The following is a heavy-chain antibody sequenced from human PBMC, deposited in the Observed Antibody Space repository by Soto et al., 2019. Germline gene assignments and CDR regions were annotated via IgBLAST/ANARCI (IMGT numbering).Heavy chain of an antibody. Sequence: GSLRLSGAAAGFTLTRYSMNWVRQAPGKGLEWVSSISSTTNYIYYADSMKGRFTVSRDNAKNSVYLEMNSLSAEDTALYYCARESEDLTSNFDYWGQGTLVTVSS. CDR2: ISSTTNYI. CDR1: GFTLTRYS. CDR3: ARESEDLTSNFDY. V-gene: IGHV3-21*01. J-gene: IGHJ4*02.